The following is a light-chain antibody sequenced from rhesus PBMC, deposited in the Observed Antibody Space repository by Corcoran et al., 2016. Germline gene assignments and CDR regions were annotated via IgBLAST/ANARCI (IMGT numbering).Light chain of an antibody. Sequence: QAAPTQSPSVSGSPGQSVTISCTGTSSDIGANNRVSWYQQSPGKAPQLMIYDVNKRPSGVSDRFSGSKSGSTASLTISGLHAEDEADYYCSSYGSGSTYIFGDGTRLTVL. J-gene: IGLJ1*01. CDR2: DVN. CDR3: SSYGSGSTYI. V-gene: IGLV2-13*03. CDR1: SSDIGANNR.